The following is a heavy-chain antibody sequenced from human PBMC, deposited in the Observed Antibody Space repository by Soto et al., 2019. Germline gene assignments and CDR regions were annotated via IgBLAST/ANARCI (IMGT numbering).Heavy chain of an antibody. CDR3: AREGVHYDILNGYP. Sequence: SETLSLTCTVSGCSISSYYWSWIRQPAGKGLEWIGRIYTSGSTNYNPSLKSRVTMSVDTSKNQFSLKLSSVTAADTAVYYCAREGVHYDILNGYPWGPGTMLTV. CDR2: IYTSGST. V-gene: IGHV4-4*07. CDR1: GCSISSYY. J-gene: IGHJ5*02. D-gene: IGHD3-9*01.